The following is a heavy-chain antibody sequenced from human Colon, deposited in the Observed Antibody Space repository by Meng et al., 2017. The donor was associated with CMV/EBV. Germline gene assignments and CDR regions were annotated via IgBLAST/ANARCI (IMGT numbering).Heavy chain of an antibody. CDR3: ARDMTYYYDSSAPGPFAY. V-gene: IGHV3-21*01. Sequence: FTCSSYSMNWVRQAPGKGLEWVSYISSSSTYRYYADSVKGRFTISRDNAKNSLYLQMNSLRAEDTAMYYCARDMTYYYDSSAPGPFAYWGQGTLVTVSS. CDR2: ISSSSTYR. CDR1: FTCSSYS. J-gene: IGHJ4*02. D-gene: IGHD3-22*01.